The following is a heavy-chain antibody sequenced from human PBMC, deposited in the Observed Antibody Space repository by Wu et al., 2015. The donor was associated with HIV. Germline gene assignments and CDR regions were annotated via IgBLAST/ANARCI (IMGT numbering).Heavy chain of an antibody. Sequence: QAHLVQSGAEVKQPGSSVKVPCKASGGTFSTYAINWVRQAPGQGLEWMGGIVPIFTTTNYAQKFRGRITVTTDESTNTAYMELRSLTSEDTAVYYCASLGFYYYGMDVWGQGP. CDR2: IVPIFTTT. D-gene: IGHD3-10*01. J-gene: IGHJ6*02. V-gene: IGHV1-69*05. CDR3: ASLGFYYYGMDV. CDR1: GGTFSTYA.